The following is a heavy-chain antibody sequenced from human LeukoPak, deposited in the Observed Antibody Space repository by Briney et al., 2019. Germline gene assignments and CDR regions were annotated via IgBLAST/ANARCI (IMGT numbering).Heavy chain of an antibody. CDR2: ISGSGGST. CDR3: AKDRAPLWFGDPMGNFDP. J-gene: IGHJ5*02. D-gene: IGHD3-10*01. V-gene: IGHV3-23*01. Sequence: GGSLRLSCAASGFTFSSYWMSWVRQAPGKGLEWVSAISGSGGSTYYADSVKGRFTISRDNSKNTLYLQMNSLTAADTAVYYCAKDRAPLWFGDPMGNFDPWGQGTLVTVSS. CDR1: GFTFSSYW.